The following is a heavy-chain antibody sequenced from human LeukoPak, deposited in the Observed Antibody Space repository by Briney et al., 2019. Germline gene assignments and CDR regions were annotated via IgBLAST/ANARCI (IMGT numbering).Heavy chain of an antibody. CDR1: GFTFGDYA. J-gene: IGHJ3*02. D-gene: IGHD1-26*01. V-gene: IGHV3-49*03. Sequence: GGSLRLSCTASGFTFGDYAMSWFRQAPGKGLEWVGFIRSKAYGATTEYAASLKDRFTISRDDSKSIAYLQVNSLKTEDTAVYYCTRILLKWELPGSDAFDIWGEGTMVTASS. CDR2: IRSKAYGATT. CDR3: TRILLKWELPGSDAFDI.